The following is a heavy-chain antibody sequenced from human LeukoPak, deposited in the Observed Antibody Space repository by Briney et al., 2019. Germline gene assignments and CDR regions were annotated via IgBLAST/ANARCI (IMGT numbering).Heavy chain of an antibody. V-gene: IGHV1-2*02. Sequence: ASVKVSCKASGYTFTSYYMHWVRQAPGQGLEWMGWINPNSGGTNYAQKFQGRVTMTRDTSISTAYMELSRLRSDDTAVYYCARDEVGAGDFDYWGQGTLVTVSS. CDR3: ARDEVGAGDFDY. CDR1: GYTFTSYY. J-gene: IGHJ4*02. CDR2: INPNSGGT. D-gene: IGHD1-26*01.